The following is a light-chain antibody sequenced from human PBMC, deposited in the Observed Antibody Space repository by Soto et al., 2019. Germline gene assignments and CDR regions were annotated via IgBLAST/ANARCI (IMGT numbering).Light chain of an antibody. CDR3: QQYGSPPTT. CDR2: GAS. J-gene: IGKJ1*01. Sequence: EIVLTQSPGTLSLSPGERATLSCRASQSVTSNYLAWYQQTPGQAPRLLFFGASIRATGIPDRFRGSGSGTDFTLTISRLEPEDSAVYHCQQYGSPPTTFGQGTKGEIK. V-gene: IGKV3-20*01. CDR1: QSVTSNY.